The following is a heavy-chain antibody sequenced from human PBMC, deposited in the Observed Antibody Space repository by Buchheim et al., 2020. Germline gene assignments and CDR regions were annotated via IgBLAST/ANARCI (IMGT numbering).Heavy chain of an antibody. CDR1: GFTFSSYG. CDR2: ISFHGNNK. Sequence: QVQLVESGGGVVQPGRSLRLSCAASGFTFSSYGMHWVRQAPGKGLEWVAVISFHGNNKYYADSAKGRFTISRDNSKNTLYLQMNSLKTEDTAVYYCAKDESGSGDYWGQGTL. V-gene: IGHV3-30*18. CDR3: AKDESGSGDY. D-gene: IGHD3-10*01. J-gene: IGHJ4*02.